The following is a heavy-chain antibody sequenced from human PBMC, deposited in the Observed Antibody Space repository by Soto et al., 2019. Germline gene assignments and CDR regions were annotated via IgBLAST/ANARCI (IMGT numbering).Heavy chain of an antibody. V-gene: IGHV4-39*01. CDR2: IYYSGST. CDR3: ARRSSSGPFDY. J-gene: IGHJ4*02. D-gene: IGHD3-22*01. Sequence: QLQLQESGPGLVKPSETLSLTCTVSGGSISSSSYYWGWIRQPPGKGLEWIGSIYYSGSTYYNPSLKSRVTISVHTSKNQFSLKLSSVTAADTAVYYCARRSSSGPFDYWGQGTLVTVSS. CDR1: GGSISSSSYY.